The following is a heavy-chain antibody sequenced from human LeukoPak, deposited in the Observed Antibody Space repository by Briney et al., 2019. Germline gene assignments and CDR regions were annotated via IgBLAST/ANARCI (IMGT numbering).Heavy chain of an antibody. CDR2: IKQDGSEK. V-gene: IGHV3-7*03. J-gene: IGHJ4*02. D-gene: IGHD3-10*01. Sequence: PGGSLRLSCEASGLSFSSYWMNWVRQAPGKGLEWVANIKQDGSEKFYVDAVKGRFTISRDNAKNSLSLQMNSLRVEDTAVYYCATPNYYASGKYFGYWGQGTLVTVSS. CDR1: GLSFSSYW. CDR3: ATPNYYASGKYFGY.